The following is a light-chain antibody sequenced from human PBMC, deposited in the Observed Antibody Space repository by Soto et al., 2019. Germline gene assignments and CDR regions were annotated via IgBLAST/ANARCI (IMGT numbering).Light chain of an antibody. CDR1: QRITSY. CDR2: DAT. Sequence: EVVLTQSPATLSLSPGERATLSCRASQRITSYLAWYQQKPGQAPRLLIYDATNRATGVPDRFSGTGSGTDFALTISRLETDDSAVYYCQQYGGSPFTFGPGTKVDIK. CDR3: QQYGGSPFT. V-gene: IGKV3-20*01. J-gene: IGKJ3*01.